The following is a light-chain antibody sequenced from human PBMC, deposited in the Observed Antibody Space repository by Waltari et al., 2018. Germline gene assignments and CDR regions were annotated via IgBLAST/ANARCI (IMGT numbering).Light chain of an antibody. J-gene: IGLJ2*01. V-gene: IGLV2-11*01. CDR3: CSYAGTYTFVL. CDR1: SSDVGGYDY. CDR2: DVN. Sequence: QSALTQPRSVSGSPGQSVTISCTGTSSDVGGYDYVSWYQQLPGKAPKFIIYDVNKRPSGVPDRVSGSKSGNTASLTISGLQAEDEADYYCCSYAGTYTFVLFGGGTKLTVL.